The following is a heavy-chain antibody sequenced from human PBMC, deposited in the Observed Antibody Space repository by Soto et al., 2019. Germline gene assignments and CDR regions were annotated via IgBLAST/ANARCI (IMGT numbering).Heavy chain of an antibody. D-gene: IGHD4-17*01. Sequence: SDTLSLTCTVSGGSISSYYWSWIRQPPGKGLEWIGYIYYSGSTNYNPSLKSRVTISVDTSKNQFSLKLSSVTAADTAVYYCARVHGDFRYYYYYGMDVWGQGTTVTAS. CDR3: ARVHGDFRYYYYYGMDV. CDR1: GGSISSYY. V-gene: IGHV4-59*07. J-gene: IGHJ6*02. CDR2: IYYSGST.